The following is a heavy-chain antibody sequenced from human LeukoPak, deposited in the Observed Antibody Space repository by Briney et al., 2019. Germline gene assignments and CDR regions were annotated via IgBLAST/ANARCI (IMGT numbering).Heavy chain of an antibody. V-gene: IGHV3-23*01. J-gene: IGHJ4*02. CDR2: ISGSGGST. D-gene: IGHD6-13*01. CDR1: GFTFSSYA. Sequence: GGSLRLSCAASGFTFSSYAMSWVRQAPGKGLEWVPAISGSGGSTYYADSVKGRFIISRDNSKNTLYLQMNSLRAEDTAVYYCAKDSSSWYKVYYFDYWGQGTLVTVSS. CDR3: AKDSSSWYKVYYFDY.